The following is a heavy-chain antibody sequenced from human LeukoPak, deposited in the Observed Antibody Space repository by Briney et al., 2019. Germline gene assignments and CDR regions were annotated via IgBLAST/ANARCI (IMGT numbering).Heavy chain of an antibody. CDR2: INPNSGST. V-gene: IGHV1-2*06. J-gene: IGHJ4*02. CDR1: GYTFTGYY. D-gene: IGHD5-18*01. Sequence: ASVKVSCKASGYTFTGYYMHWVRQAPGQGLEWMGRINPNSGSTNYAQKFQGRVTMTRDTSISTAYMELSRLRSDDTAVYYCARETAEYSYGPNWGQGTLVTVSS. CDR3: ARETAEYSYGPN.